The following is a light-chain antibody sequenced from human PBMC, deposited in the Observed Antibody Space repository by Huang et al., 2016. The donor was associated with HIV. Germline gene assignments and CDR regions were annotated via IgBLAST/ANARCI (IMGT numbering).Light chain of an antibody. CDR3: QQYSTIPT. J-gene: IGKJ4*01. V-gene: IGKV4-1*01. CDR1: QTFLYNFKSDSF. Sequence: DIVVTPSLDFLAVSLGARANIHCKSSQTFLYNFKSDSFIAWYQQRPGQPPKLLIHGASARQSGGPERCSSSLSETNYTLTINGLQPEDVAIYCCQQYSTIPTFGGGTKVDI. CDR2: GAS.